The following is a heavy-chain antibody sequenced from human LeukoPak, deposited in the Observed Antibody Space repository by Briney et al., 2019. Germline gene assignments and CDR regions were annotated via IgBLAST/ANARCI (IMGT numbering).Heavy chain of an antibody. D-gene: IGHD3-22*01. CDR1: GGSISISSYY. J-gene: IGHJ4*02. CDR3: VRDHYYNSSGYTFGY. V-gene: IGHV4-61*01. Sequence: SETLSLTCTVSGGSISISSYYWSWIRQSPGKGLEWIGYVFYSGKTDYSPSLRSRVSMSVDTSKNQFSLKVTSVTAADTAVYYCVRDHYYNSSGYTFGYWGQGTLVTVSS. CDR2: VFYSGKT.